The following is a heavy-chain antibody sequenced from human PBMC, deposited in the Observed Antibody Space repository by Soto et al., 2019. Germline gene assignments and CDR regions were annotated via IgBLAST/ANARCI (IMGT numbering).Heavy chain of an antibody. D-gene: IGHD3-9*01. CDR3: AKEEWDDDILTGFVY. Sequence: PGGSLRLSCAASGFTFSSYGMHWVRQAPGKGLEWVAVISYDGSNKYYADSVKGRFTISRDNSKNTLYLQMNSLRAEDTAVYYCAKEEWDDDILTGFVYWGQGTLVTVSS. V-gene: IGHV3-30*18. CDR2: ISYDGSNK. CDR1: GFTFSSYG. J-gene: IGHJ4*02.